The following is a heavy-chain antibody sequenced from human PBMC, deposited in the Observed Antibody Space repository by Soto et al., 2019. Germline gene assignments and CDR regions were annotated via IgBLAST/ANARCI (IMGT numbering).Heavy chain of an antibody. V-gene: IGHV3-7*01. CDR3: VKESRSGGSW. CDR1: GFTFIDSW. D-gene: IGHD2-15*01. CDR2: INRDGSVT. Sequence: VRLVESGGGLVQPGGSLRLSCVASGFTFIDSWMTWVRQVPGKGLEWVANINRDGSVTNYVDSMGGRFTISRDNPRSLVYLHMTSLRTEDTAIYYCVKESRSGGSWWGQGSLVTVSS. J-gene: IGHJ4*02.